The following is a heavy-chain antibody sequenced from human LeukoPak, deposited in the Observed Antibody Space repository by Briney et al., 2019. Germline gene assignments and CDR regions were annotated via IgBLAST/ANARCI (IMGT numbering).Heavy chain of an antibody. CDR1: GFTFRSYA. J-gene: IGHJ3*02. CDR3: ARDGNSGYDPDAFDI. CDR2: ISSSGSTI. V-gene: IGHV3-48*03. D-gene: IGHD5-12*01. Sequence: PGGSLRLSCAASGFTFRSYAMNWVRQAPGKGLEWVSYISSSGSTIYYADSVKGRFTISRDNPKNSLYLQMNSLRAEDTAVYYCARDGNSGYDPDAFDIWGQGTMVTVSS.